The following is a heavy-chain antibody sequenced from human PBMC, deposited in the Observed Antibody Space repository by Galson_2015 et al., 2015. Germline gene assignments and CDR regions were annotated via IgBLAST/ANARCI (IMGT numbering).Heavy chain of an antibody. V-gene: IGHV1-2*06. Sequence: SVKVSCKASEYTFTGYYMHWVRQAPGQGLEWMGRINPNRGGTNYAQKFQGRVTMTRDTSISTAYMELSRLRSDDTAVYYCARSSAAGGTYNWFDPWGQGTLVTVSS. CDR1: EYTFTGYY. J-gene: IGHJ5*02. CDR2: INPNRGGT. D-gene: IGHD6-13*01. CDR3: ARSSAAGGTYNWFDP.